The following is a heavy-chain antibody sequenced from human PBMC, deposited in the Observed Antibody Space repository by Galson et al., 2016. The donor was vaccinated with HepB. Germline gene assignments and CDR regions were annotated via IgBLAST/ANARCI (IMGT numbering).Heavy chain of an antibody. CDR1: GFSFNTNT. Sequence: SLRLSCAASGFSFNTNTLTWVRQAPGKGLEWVSTITASGVATYYTDSVKGRFTISRDNSRDTLYLQMNNLRVEDTALYYCAKQHYDIMTSYIPYFDYWGLGTLFTVSS. CDR3: AKQHYDIMTSYIPYFDY. D-gene: IGHD3-9*01. J-gene: IGHJ4*02. CDR2: ITASGVAT. V-gene: IGHV3-23*01.